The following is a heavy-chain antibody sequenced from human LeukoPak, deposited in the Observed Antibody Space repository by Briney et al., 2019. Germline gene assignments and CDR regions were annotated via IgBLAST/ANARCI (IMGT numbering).Heavy chain of an antibody. V-gene: IGHV4-34*01. D-gene: IGHD3-10*01. CDR2: INHSGST. CDR1: GGSFSGYY. CDR3: ARGLTMVRGNLNNWFDP. J-gene: IGHJ5*02. Sequence: PSETLSLTCAVYGGSFSGYYWSWIRQPPGKGLEWIGEINHSGSTNYNPSLKSRVTISVDTSKNQFSLKLSSVTAADTAVYYCARGLTMVRGNLNNWFDPWGQGTLVTVSS.